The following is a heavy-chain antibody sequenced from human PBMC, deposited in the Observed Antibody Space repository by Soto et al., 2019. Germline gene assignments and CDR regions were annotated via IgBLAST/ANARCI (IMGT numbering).Heavy chain of an antibody. CDR3: ARVIITATGTSGFDS. V-gene: IGHV4-30-4*01. CDR1: GGSIRSSDYY. J-gene: IGHJ4*02. Sequence: QVQLQESGPGLVKPSQTLSLTCTVSGGSIRSSDYYWSWIRQPPGKGLEWIGYVYYSESAYYNPSLQSRGFISIDTSKNQFSLTLSSVTAADTAVDYCARVIITATGTSGFDSWGQGTLVTVSS. CDR2: VYYSESA. D-gene: IGHD6-13*01.